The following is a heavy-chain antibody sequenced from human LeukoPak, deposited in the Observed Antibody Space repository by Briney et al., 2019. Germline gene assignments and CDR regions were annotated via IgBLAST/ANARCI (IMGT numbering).Heavy chain of an antibody. CDR1: GFTFRNYA. CDR3: AKMVVPAATHIFDY. V-gene: IGHV3-23*01. D-gene: IGHD2-2*01. CDR2: ISGSGGST. J-gene: IGHJ4*02. Sequence: PGGSLRLSCEVSGFTFRNYAMSWVRQAPGKGLEWVSAISGSGGSTYYADSVKGRFTISRDNSKNTLYLQMNSLRAEDTAVYYCAKMVVPAATHIFDYWGQGTLVTVSS.